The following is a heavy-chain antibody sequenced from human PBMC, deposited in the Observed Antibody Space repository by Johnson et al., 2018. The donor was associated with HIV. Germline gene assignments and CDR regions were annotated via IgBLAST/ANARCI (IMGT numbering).Heavy chain of an antibody. CDR3: ARESANSGRYSGAFDV. J-gene: IGHJ3*01. CDR1: GFTVSSNY. D-gene: IGHD1-26*01. CDR2: IYSGGTT. V-gene: IGHV3-53*01. Sequence: VQLVESGGGLEQPGGSLRLSCAASGFTVSSNYMSWVRQAPGKGLEWVSVIYSGGTTYYADSVKGRFTISRDNSKNTLYLQMNSLGAEDTAVYYCARESANSGRYSGAFDVWGQGTMVIVSS.